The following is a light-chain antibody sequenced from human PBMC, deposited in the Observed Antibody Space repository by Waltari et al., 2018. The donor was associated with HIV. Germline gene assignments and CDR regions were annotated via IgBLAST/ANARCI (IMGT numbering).Light chain of an antibody. CDR2: DKN. Sequence: SSELTQDPVVYVTLGQTVTITCQGDSLRNYYASWHQLKPGQAPILVIYDKNTRPSGLPDRFSGSTTGNTASLTITGSQAEDEADYFCASRDNNGKRVLFGGGTKLTVL. J-gene: IGLJ3*02. V-gene: IGLV3-19*01. CDR1: SLRNYY. CDR3: ASRDNNGKRVL.